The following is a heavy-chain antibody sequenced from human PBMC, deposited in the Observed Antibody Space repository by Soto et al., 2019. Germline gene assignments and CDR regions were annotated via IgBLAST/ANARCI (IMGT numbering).Heavy chain of an antibody. Sequence: QVQLVESGGGEVQPGTSLRLSCAASGFTFSRSPMHWVRQAPGKGLDWVGLISADGSSQHYADSVRGRFIISRDNFRNPMSLQMDRLNPEDTAVCYCARPVVAGTPDYWGQGALVSVSS. J-gene: IGHJ4*02. CDR1: GFTFSRSP. CDR3: ARPVVAGTPDY. CDR2: ISADGSSQ. D-gene: IGHD2-15*01. V-gene: IGHV3-30-3*01.